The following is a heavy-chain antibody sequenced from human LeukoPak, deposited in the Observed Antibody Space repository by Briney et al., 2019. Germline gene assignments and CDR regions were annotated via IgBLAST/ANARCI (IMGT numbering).Heavy chain of an antibody. Sequence: EGSLRLSCAASGFTFSSYSMNWVRQAPGKGLEWVSYISSSSSTIYYADSVKGRFTISRDNAKNSLYLQMNSLRAEDTAVYYCARDLGYCSSTSCSYYFDYWGQGTLVTVSS. CDR1: GFTFSSYS. D-gene: IGHD2-2*01. V-gene: IGHV3-48*04. CDR2: ISSSSSTI. CDR3: ARDLGYCSSTSCSYYFDY. J-gene: IGHJ4*02.